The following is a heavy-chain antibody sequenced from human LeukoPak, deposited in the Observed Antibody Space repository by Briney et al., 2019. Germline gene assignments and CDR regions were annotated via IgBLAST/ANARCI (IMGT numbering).Heavy chain of an antibody. CDR1: GGSISSGSYY. CDR2: FYTSGST. CDR3: ARRGNYGSRFDP. V-gene: IGHV4-61*02. J-gene: IGHJ5*02. Sequence: SQTLSLTCTVSGGSISSGSYYWSWIRQPTGKGLEWIGRFYTSGSTNYNPSLKSRVSTSVDTSKNQFSLKLSSVTAADTAVYYCARRGNYGSRFDPWGQGTLVTVSS. D-gene: IGHD3-10*01.